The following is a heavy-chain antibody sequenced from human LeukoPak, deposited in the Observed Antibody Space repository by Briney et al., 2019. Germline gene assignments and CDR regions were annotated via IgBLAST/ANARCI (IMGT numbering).Heavy chain of an antibody. CDR2: IRYDGSNK. CDR3: ARGYGDYPFPRY. CDR1: GFTFSSYG. Sequence: GGSLRLSCAASGFTFSSYGMHWVRQAPGKGLEWVAFIRYDGSNKYYADSVKGRFTISRDNSKNTLYLQMNSLRAEDTAVYYCARGYGDYPFPRYWGQGTLVTVSS. D-gene: IGHD4-17*01. J-gene: IGHJ4*02. V-gene: IGHV3-30*02.